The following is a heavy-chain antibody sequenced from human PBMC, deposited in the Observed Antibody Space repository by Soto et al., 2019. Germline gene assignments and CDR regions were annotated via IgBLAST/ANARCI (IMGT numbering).Heavy chain of an antibody. CDR3: ARGPHITIFGVVTHLYDAFDI. D-gene: IGHD3-3*01. J-gene: IGHJ3*02. V-gene: IGHV1-3*01. Sequence: KFQGRVTITRDTSASTAYMELSSLRSEDTAVYYCARGPHITIFGVVTHLYDAFDIWGQGTMVTVSS.